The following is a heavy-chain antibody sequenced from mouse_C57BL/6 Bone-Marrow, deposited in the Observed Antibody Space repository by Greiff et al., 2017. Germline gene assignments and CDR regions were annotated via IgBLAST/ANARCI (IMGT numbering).Heavy chain of an antibody. CDR1: GFSFNTYA. CDR3: VRQNYGNMDY. Sequence: EVQLVESGGGLVQPKGSLKLSCAASGFSFNTYAMNWVRQAPGKGLEWVARIRSKSNNYATYYADSVKDRFTISRDDSESMLYLQMNNLKTEDTAMYYCVRQNYGNMDYWGQGTSVTVSS. V-gene: IGHV10-1*01. D-gene: IGHD1-1*01. CDR2: IRSKSNNYAT. J-gene: IGHJ4*01.